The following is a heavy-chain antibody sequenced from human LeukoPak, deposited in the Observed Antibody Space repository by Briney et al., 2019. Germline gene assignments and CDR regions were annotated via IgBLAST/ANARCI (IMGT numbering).Heavy chain of an antibody. D-gene: IGHD1-14*01. CDR2: ISYDGSNK. CDR1: GFTFSSYA. J-gene: IGHJ3*02. CDR3: ARDHHEVYAFDI. V-gene: IGHV3-30-3*01. Sequence: PWGSLRLSCAASGFTFSSYAMHWVRQAPGKGLEWVAVISYDGSNKYYADSVKGRFTISRDNSKNTLYLQMNSLRAEDTAVYYCARDHHEVYAFDIWGQGTMVTVSS.